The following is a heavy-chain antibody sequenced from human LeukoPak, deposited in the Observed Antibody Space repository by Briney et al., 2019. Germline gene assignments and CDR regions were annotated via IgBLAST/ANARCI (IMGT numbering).Heavy chain of an antibody. CDR1: GGSISSSSYY. CDR2: IYYSGST. Sequence: SETLSLTCTVSGGSISSSSYYWGWIRQPPGKGLEWIGSIYYSGSTYYNPSLKSRVTISVDTSKNQFSLKLSSVTAADTAVYYCASLEFGEKPLWGQGTLVTVSS. V-gene: IGHV4-39*07. CDR3: ASLEFGEKPL. J-gene: IGHJ4*02. D-gene: IGHD3-10*01.